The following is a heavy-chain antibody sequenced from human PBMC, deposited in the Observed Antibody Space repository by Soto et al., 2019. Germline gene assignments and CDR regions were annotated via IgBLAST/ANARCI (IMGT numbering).Heavy chain of an antibody. CDR3: ARDLGPTGPFSILDL. CDR2: ISAYNGNT. Sequence: ASVKVSCKASGYTFTSYGISWVRQAPGQGLEWMGWISAYNGNTNYAQKLQGRVTMTTDTSTSTAYMELRSLRSDDTAVYYCARDLGPTGPFSILDLWGRGTLVTVSS. V-gene: IGHV1-18*01. D-gene: IGHD1-1*01. J-gene: IGHJ2*01. CDR1: GYTFTSYG.